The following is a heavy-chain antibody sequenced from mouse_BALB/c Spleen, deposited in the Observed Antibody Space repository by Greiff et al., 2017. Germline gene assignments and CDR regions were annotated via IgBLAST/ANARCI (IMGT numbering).Heavy chain of an antibody. CDR3: ARSTIYYGSPYFDY. CDR1: GYTFTSYV. Sequence: EVQLQQSGPELVKPGASVKMSCKASGYTFTSYVMHWVKQKPGQGLEWIGYINPYNDGTKYNEKFKGKATLTSDKSSSTAYMELSSLTSEDSAVYYCARSTIYYGSPYFDYWGQGTTLTVSS. V-gene: IGHV1-14*01. J-gene: IGHJ2*01. CDR2: INPYNDGT. D-gene: IGHD1-1*01.